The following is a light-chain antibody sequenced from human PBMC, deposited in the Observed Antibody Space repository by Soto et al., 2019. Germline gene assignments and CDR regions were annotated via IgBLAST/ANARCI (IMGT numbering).Light chain of an antibody. CDR2: GAS. V-gene: IGKV3-15*01. CDR3: QQYNNWHPLT. CDR1: QSVSSN. Sequence: EILMTQSPATLSVSAGERATLSCRASQSVSSNLAWYQQKPGQAPRLLIYGASTRATGIPARFSGSGSGTEFTLTISSLQYEDFAAHYCQQYNNWHPLTFGGGTKVDIK. J-gene: IGKJ4*01.